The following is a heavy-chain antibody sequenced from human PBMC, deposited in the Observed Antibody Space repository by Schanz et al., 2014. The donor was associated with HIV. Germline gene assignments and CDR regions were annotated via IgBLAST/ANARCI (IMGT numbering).Heavy chain of an antibody. Sequence: VQLLESGGGLEQPGGSLRLSCAASGFTFSDYYISWIRQAPGKGLEWVSYISGSGDNIYYADSVKGRFTISRDNSRNTLFLQMDSLRVDDTAVYYCAQMGAFAAFDIWGHGTVVTVSS. CDR2: ISGSGDNI. D-gene: IGHD3-16*01. J-gene: IGHJ3*02. CDR1: GFTFSDYY. CDR3: AQMGAFAAFDI. V-gene: IGHV3-11*01.